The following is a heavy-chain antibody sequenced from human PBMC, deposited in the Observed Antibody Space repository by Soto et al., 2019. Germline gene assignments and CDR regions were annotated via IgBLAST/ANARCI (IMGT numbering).Heavy chain of an antibody. Sequence: GESLKISCAASGFTFSSYAMSWVRQAPGKGLEWVSAISSSGGSTYYADSVKGRFTISRDNSKNTLYLQMNNLRAEDTAVYYCAKRVPAVPGTPGFDYWGQGTLVTVSS. CDR2: ISSSGGST. V-gene: IGHV3-23*01. CDR3: AKRVPAVPGTPGFDY. CDR1: GFTFSSYA. J-gene: IGHJ4*02. D-gene: IGHD6-19*01.